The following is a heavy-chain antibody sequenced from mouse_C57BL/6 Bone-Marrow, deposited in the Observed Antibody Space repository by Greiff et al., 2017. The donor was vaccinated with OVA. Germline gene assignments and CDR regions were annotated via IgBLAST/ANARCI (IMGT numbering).Heavy chain of an antibody. V-gene: IGHV5-12*01. Sequence: EVQLVESGGGLVQPGGSLKLSCAASGFTFSDYYMYWVRQTPEKRLEWVACISNGGGSTYYPDTVKGRFTISRDNAKNTLYLQMSRLKSEDTAMYYCARNVELRWYIDVWGTGTTVTVSS. J-gene: IGHJ1*03. D-gene: IGHD1-1*01. CDR1: GFTFSDYY. CDR3: ARNVELRWYIDV. CDR2: ISNGGGST.